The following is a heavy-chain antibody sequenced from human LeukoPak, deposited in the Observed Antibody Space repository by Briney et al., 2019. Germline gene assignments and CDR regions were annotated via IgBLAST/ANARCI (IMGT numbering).Heavy chain of an antibody. Sequence: PGGSLRLSCAASGFTFSSYGMHWVRQAPGKGLEWVAVISYDGSNKYYADSVKGRFTISRDNSKNTPYLQMNSLRAEDTAVYYCAKVKGGGSSMNWFDPWGQGTLVTVSS. J-gene: IGHJ5*02. CDR1: GFTFSSYG. D-gene: IGHD2-15*01. CDR3: AKVKGGGSSMNWFDP. CDR2: ISYDGSNK. V-gene: IGHV3-30*18.